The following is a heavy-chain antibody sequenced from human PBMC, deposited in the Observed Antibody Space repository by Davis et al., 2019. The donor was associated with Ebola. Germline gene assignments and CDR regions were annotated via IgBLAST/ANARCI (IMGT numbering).Heavy chain of an antibody. V-gene: IGHV3-11*01. CDR3: ARDRDETSYSFDY. J-gene: IGHJ4*02. CDR2: ISSSGSSM. CDR1: GFSFSDYY. D-gene: IGHD3-9*01. Sequence: GESLKISCAASGFSFSDYYMTWIRQAPGKGLEWLSYISSSGSSMNYADSVKGRFTISRDNAKNSLYLQMNSLRAEDTAVYYCARDRDETSYSFDYWGRGTLVTVSS.